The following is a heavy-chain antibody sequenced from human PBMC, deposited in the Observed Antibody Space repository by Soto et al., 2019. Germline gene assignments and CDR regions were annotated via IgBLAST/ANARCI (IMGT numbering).Heavy chain of an antibody. Sequence: GESLKISCKGSGYTFNTYWIGWVRQMPGKGLEWMGFIYPGDSDTTYSPSFQGQVTISVDKSISTAYLQWSSLKVSDTAMYYCARQKLWMATINNDAFDVWGQGTKVSVSS. D-gene: IGHD2-21*01. CDR3: ARQKLWMATINNDAFDV. J-gene: IGHJ3*01. CDR1: GYTFNTYW. V-gene: IGHV5-51*01. CDR2: IYPGDSDT.